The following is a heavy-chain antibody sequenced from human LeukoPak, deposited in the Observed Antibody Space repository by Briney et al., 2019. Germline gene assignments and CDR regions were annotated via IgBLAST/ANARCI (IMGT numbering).Heavy chain of an antibody. CDR3: ARGVYIAAAQYGY. V-gene: IGHV4-59*01. CDR2: IYYSGTT. CDR1: GGSISSYY. J-gene: IGHJ4*02. D-gene: IGHD6-13*01. Sequence: SETLSLTCTVSGGSISSYYWSWIRQPPGKGLEWIGYIYYSGTTNYNPSLKSRVTISVDTSKNQFSLKLSSVTAADTAVYYRARGVYIAAAQYGYWGQGTLVSVSS.